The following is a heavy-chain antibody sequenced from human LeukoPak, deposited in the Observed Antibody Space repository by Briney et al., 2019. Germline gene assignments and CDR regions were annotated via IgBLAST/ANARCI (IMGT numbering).Heavy chain of an antibody. J-gene: IGHJ4*02. CDR2: IYYSGST. CDR3: ARDPRAAAGTGDS. CDR1: GYSISSGYY. Sequence: PSETLSLTCAVSGYSISSGYYGGWIRQPPGKGLEWIGSIYYSGSTYYNPSLKSRVTISVDTSKNQFSLKLTSVTAADTAVYYCARDPRAAAGTGDSWGQGTLVTVSS. V-gene: IGHV4-38-2*02. D-gene: IGHD6-13*01.